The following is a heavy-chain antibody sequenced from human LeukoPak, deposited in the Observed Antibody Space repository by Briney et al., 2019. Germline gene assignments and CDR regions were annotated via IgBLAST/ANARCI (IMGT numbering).Heavy chain of an antibody. CDR2: ITNNGGST. CDR1: GFTFSSYA. V-gene: IGHV3-23*01. J-gene: IGHJ4*02. D-gene: IGHD3-10*01. CDR3: AKDREGGYAYGLFDY. Sequence: GGSLRLSCAASGFTFSSYAMTWVRQAPGKGLEWVSSITNNGGSTYYADSVKGRFTVSRDNSRNTVYLQLNSLRAEDTAVYYCAKDREGGYAYGLFDYWGQGALVTVSS.